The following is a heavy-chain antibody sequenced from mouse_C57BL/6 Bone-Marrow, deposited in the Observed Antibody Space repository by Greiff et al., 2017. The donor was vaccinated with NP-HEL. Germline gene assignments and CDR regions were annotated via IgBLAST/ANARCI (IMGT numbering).Heavy chain of an antibody. CDR1: GFTFSSYA. V-gene: IGHV5-9-1*02. J-gene: IGHJ3*01. Sequence: EVLRVESGEGLVKPGGSLKLSCAASGFTFSSYAMSWVRQTPEKRLEWVAYISSGGDYIYYADTVKGRFTISRENARNTLYLQMSSLKSEDTAMYYCTRSHYSNGFAYWGQGTLVTVSA. D-gene: IGHD2-5*01. CDR3: TRSHYSNGFAY. CDR2: ISSGGDYI.